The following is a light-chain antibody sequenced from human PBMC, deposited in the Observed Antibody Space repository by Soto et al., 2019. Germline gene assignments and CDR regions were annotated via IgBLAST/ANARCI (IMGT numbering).Light chain of an antibody. CDR3: LLYYGGAVV. Sequence: QAVVTQEPSLTVSPGGTVTLTCASSTGAVTSGNYPSWVQQKPGQAPRALIYSTSNKHYWTPARFSGSLLGGKAALTLSGVQPEDEAEYYCLLYYGGAVVFGGGTTLTVL. CDR2: STS. V-gene: IGLV7-43*01. CDR1: TGAVTSGNY. J-gene: IGLJ2*01.